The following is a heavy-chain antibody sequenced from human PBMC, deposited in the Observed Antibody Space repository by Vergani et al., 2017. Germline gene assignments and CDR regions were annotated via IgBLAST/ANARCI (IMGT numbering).Heavy chain of an antibody. V-gene: IGHV1-24*01. CDR2: FDPEHGEV. CDR3: AIVTEYYDSSGYYLDY. J-gene: IGHJ4*02. Sequence: QVQLVQSGSEVRKPGASVKVSCPVSGYSLTELTIHWVRQAPGKGLEWMGGFDPEHGEVTFAHHIQGRVTMTEDRSTDTAYMELSSLRPEDTALYYCAIVTEYYDSSGYYLDYWGQGTLVTVSS. D-gene: IGHD3-22*01. CDR1: GYSLTELT.